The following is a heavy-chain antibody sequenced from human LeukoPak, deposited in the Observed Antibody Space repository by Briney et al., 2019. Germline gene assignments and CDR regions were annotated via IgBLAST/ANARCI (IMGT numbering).Heavy chain of an antibody. D-gene: IGHD3-3*01. Sequence: PSETLSLTCTVSGGSISTSSYYWGWIRQPPGKGLEWIGSIYYSGSTYYNPSLKSRVTISVDTSKNQFSLKLSSVTAADTAVYYCARLGVVRGVSFDPWGQGTLVTVSS. CDR3: ARLGVVRGVSFDP. CDR1: GGSISTSSYY. V-gene: IGHV4-39*01. J-gene: IGHJ5*02. CDR2: IYYSGST.